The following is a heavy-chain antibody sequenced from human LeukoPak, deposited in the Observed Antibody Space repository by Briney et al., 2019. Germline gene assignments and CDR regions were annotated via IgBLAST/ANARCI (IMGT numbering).Heavy chain of an antibody. CDR3: ARVVRMDPRYNWNYGGLDY. V-gene: IGHV1-2*02. CDR1: GGTFSSYA. CDR2: INPNSGGT. J-gene: IGHJ4*02. Sequence: ASVKVSCKASGGTFSSYAISWVRQAPGQGLEWMGWINPNSGGTNYAQKFQGRVTMTRDTSISTAYMELSRLRSDDTAVYYCARVVRMDPRYNWNYGGLDYWGQGTLVTVSS. D-gene: IGHD1-7*01.